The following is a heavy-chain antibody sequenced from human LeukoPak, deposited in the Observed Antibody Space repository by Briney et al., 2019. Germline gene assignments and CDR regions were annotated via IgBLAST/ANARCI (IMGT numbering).Heavy chain of an antibody. CDR2: IYYSGST. J-gene: IGHJ5*02. CDR1: GFTLSDYY. Sequence: GSLRLSCVASGFTLSDYYMSWIRQPPGKGLEWIGSIYYSGSTYYNPSLKSRVTISVDTSKNQFSLKLSSVTAADTAVYYCARVPWNWFDPWGQGTLVTVSS. V-gene: IGHV4-38-2*01. CDR3: ARVPWNWFDP.